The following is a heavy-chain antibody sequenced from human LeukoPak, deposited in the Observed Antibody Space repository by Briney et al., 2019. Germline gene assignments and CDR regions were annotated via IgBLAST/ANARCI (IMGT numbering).Heavy chain of an antibody. Sequence: SQTLSLTCTVSGGSISSGGYYWNWIRQHPGKGLEWIGYIYYSGSTYYNPSLKSRVTISVDTSKNQFSLKLSSVTAADTAVYYCARSPVPHPGNWFDPWGQGTLVTVSS. CDR3: ARSPVPHPGNWFDP. V-gene: IGHV4-31*03. J-gene: IGHJ5*02. CDR1: GGSISSGGYY. CDR2: IYYSGST.